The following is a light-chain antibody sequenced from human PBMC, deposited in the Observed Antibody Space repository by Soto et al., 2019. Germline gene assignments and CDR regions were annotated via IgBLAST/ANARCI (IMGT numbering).Light chain of an antibody. CDR1: SSDVGGYDY. CDR2: EVT. V-gene: IGLV2-8*01. Sequence: QSVLTHPPSASGSPGQSVTSSCTGTSSDVGGYDYVSWYQQHPGKAPKLMIFEVTKRPSGAPNRYSGSKSGNTASLTVSGLQAEDEADYYCTSYAGSNTPYVFGTGTKVTVL. CDR3: TSYAGSNTPYV. J-gene: IGLJ1*01.